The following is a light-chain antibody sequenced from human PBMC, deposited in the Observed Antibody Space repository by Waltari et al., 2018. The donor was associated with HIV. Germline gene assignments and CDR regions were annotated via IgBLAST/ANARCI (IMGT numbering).Light chain of an antibody. V-gene: IGKV1-5*03. CDR3: QQYKSYSPWT. CDR2: KTS. Sequence: DIQMTQSPSTLSAFVGDRVPITCRASENIIGWLAWYQQKPGKAPKLLIYKTSTLESGVPLRFSGSASGTEFTLTISSLQPEDFATYYCQQYKSYSPWTFGQGTKVDVK. CDR1: ENIIGW. J-gene: IGKJ1*01.